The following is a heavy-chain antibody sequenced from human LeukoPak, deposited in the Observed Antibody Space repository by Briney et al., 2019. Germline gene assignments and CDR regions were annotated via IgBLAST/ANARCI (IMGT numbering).Heavy chain of an antibody. V-gene: IGHV3-48*03. CDR2: ISSSGSTI. CDR1: GFTFSSYE. CDR3: ARARSGYDFSFDY. Sequence: GGSLRLSCAASGFTFSSYEMNWVRQAPGKGLEWVSYISSSGSTIYYADSVKGRFTISRDNAKNSLYLQMNSLRAEDTAVYYCARARSGYDFSFDYWGQGTLVTVSS. D-gene: IGHD5-12*01. J-gene: IGHJ4*02.